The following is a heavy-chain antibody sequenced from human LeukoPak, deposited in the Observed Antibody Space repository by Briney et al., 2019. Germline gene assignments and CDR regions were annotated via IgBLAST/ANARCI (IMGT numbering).Heavy chain of an antibody. CDR2: IYYIGDT. CDR1: GGSISRYY. Sequence: SETLSLTCTVSGGSISRYYWNWIRQPPGKGLEWIGYIYYIGDTNYTPSLKSRVTISVDTSKTQFSLKLTSVTAVDTAVYYCARDRGYSGYDYYGMDVWGQGTTVTVSS. V-gene: IGHV4-59*01. J-gene: IGHJ6*02. CDR3: ARDRGYSGYDYYGMDV. D-gene: IGHD5-12*01.